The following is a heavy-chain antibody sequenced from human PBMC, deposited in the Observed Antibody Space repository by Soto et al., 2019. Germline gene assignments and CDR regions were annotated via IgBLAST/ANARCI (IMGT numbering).Heavy chain of an antibody. J-gene: IGHJ2*01. D-gene: IGHD3-10*01. Sequence: QLQLQEAGSGLVKPSQTLSLTCTVSGGSISSGGYSWSWIRQPPGKGLEWIGYIYHSGSTYYNPSLKSRVTISVDRSKNQFSLKLNAVTAVDTALHYCAREVPRGEGRYFDLWGRVTLVTVS. CDR3: AREVPRGEGRYFDL. CDR2: IYHSGST. V-gene: IGHV4-30-2*01. CDR1: GGSISSGGYS.